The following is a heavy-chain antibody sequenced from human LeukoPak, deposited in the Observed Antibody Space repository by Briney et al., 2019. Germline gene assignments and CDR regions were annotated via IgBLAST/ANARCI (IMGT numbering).Heavy chain of an antibody. V-gene: IGHV3-48*03. D-gene: IGHD3-10*01. CDR3: ARDAYYYGSGSYSPKFDY. Sequence: GGSLRLSCAASGFTFSSYEMNWVRQAPGKGLEWVSYISRSGSTIYYADSVKGRFTISRDNAKNSLYLQMNSMRAEDTAVYYCARDAYYYGSGSYSPKFDYWGQGTLVTVSS. J-gene: IGHJ4*02. CDR1: GFTFSSYE. CDR2: ISRSGSTI.